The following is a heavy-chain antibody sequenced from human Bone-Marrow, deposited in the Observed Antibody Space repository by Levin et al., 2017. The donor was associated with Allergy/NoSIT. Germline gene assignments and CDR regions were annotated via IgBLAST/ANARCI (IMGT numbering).Heavy chain of an antibody. CDR2: INFNGIT. V-gene: IGHV4-34*01. J-gene: IGHJ4*02. CDR1: GASFSGYF. D-gene: IGHD1-1*01. CDR3: ARGGEVPSQYYFDY. Sequence: GSLRLSCAVNGASFSGYFWTWIRQSPGKGLEWIGQINFNGITTYNPSLKSRVIISVDPTKKQFSLKLNFLTAADTAVYFCARGGEVPSQYYFDYWGQGTPVTVSS.